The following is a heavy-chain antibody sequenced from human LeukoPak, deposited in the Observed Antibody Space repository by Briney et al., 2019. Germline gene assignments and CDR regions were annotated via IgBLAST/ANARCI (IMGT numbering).Heavy chain of an antibody. J-gene: IGHJ4*02. CDR3: AKDPVYSTSQRYFDY. V-gene: IGHV3-23*01. Sequence: GGSLRLSCEASGFTFSSYATSWVRQAPGTGLEWVSAISGSGGSIYYADSVEGRFTISKDSSKNTVYLQMNNLRDEDTALYYCAKDPVYSTSQRYFDYWGQGTLVTVSS. CDR1: GFTFSSYA. D-gene: IGHD6-13*01. CDR2: ISGSGGSI.